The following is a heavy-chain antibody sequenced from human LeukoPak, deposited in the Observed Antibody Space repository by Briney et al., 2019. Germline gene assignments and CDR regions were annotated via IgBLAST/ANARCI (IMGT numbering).Heavy chain of an antibody. CDR3: ARGYYYDSSGYSDYFDY. V-gene: IGHV3-64*01. CDR1: GFTFSSYA. J-gene: IGHJ4*02. D-gene: IGHD3-22*01. Sequence: GGSLRLSCAASGFTFSSYAMHWVRQAPGKGLEYVSAISSNGGSTYYANSVKGRFTISRDNSKNTLYHQMGSLRTEDMAVYYCARGYYYDSSGYSDYFDYWGQGTLVTVSS. CDR2: ISSNGGST.